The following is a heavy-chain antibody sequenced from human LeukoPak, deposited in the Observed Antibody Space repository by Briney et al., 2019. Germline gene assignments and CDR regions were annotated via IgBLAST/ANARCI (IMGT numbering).Heavy chain of an antibody. Sequence: GGSLRLSCAASGFTFSNYGMHWVRQAPGKGLEWVAFIRSDGINKYHADSVKGRFTISRDNSKNTLYLQMNSLRAEDTAVYYCARAKGSGYYASWGQGTLVTVSS. CDR3: ARAKGSGYYAS. V-gene: IGHV3-30*02. D-gene: IGHD3-22*01. CDR1: GFTFSNYG. CDR2: IRSDGINK. J-gene: IGHJ5*02.